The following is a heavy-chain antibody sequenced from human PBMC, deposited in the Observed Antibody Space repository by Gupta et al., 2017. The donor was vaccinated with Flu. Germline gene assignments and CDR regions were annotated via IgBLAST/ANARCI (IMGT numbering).Heavy chain of an antibody. CDR3: AKDPGGYTYAYFDY. CDR2: MSLDGTNK. V-gene: IGHV3-30*18. CDR1: GFSFSSYG. D-gene: IGHD5-18*01. Sequence: QVKLVESGGGVVQSGRSLRLSCAASGFSFSSYGMHWVRQAPGKGLEWVAGMSLDGTNKFYADSVMGRFTISRDNSKNTLYLQMNNVRDDDSSVYYCAKDPGGYTYAYFDYWGQGTRVTVSS. J-gene: IGHJ4*02.